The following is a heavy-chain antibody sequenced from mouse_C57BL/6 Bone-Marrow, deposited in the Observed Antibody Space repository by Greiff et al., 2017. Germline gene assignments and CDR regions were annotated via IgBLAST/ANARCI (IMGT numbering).Heavy chain of an antibody. CDR2: ISDGGSYT. J-gene: IGHJ3*01. CDR1: GFTFSSYA. CDR3: ARGPYYYGSTPFAY. Sequence: EVQVVESGGGLVKPGGSLKLSCAASGFTFSSYAMSWVRQTPEKRLGWVATISDGGSYTYYPDNVKGRFTISRDNAKNNLYLQMSHLKSEDTAMYYCARGPYYYGSTPFAYWGQGTLVTVSA. D-gene: IGHD1-1*01. V-gene: IGHV5-4*01.